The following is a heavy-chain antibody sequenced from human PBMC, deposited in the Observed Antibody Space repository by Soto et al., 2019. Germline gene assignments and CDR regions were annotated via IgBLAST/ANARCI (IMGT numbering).Heavy chain of an antibody. CDR2: TYYRSKWYN. D-gene: IGHD5-18*01. CDR1: GDSVSSNSAA. Sequence: SQTLPITGAISGDSVSSNSAAWNLIRQSPSRGLEWLGRTYYRSKWYNDYAVSVKSRITINPDTSKNQFSLQLNSVTPEDTAVYYCARWIQGSHAFEIWGQGTMVTV. CDR3: ARWIQGSHAFEI. J-gene: IGHJ3*02. V-gene: IGHV6-1*01.